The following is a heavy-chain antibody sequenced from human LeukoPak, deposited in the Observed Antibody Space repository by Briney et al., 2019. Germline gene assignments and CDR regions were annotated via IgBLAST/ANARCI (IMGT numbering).Heavy chain of an antibody. CDR2: ISYSGST. Sequence: SETLSLTCTVSGGSISGCYWSWIRQPPGKGLEWIGCISYSGSTKYNPSLKSRVSISLDTSKKQFSLHLSSVTAADTAVYYCVRDFDAWSAIDIWGQGTMVTVSS. V-gene: IGHV4-59*01. D-gene: IGHD3-3*01. CDR1: GGSISGCY. CDR3: VRDFDAWSAIDI. J-gene: IGHJ3*02.